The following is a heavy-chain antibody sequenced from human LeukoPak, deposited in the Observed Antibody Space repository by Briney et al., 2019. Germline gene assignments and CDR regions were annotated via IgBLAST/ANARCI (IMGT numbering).Heavy chain of an antibody. J-gene: IGHJ6*02. CDR2: INTRGDTT. Sequence: GGSLRLSCVASGFTFSDYYLTWIRQAPGKGLEWISHINTRGDTTYYTDSVRGRFTLSRDNAMHSLYLEMHSLRGDDTAIYYCARGVRGSGSTVDFPSYYYAVDVWGQGTTVIVSS. V-gene: IGHV3-11*01. CDR3: ARGVRGSGSTVDFPSYYYAVDV. D-gene: IGHD2/OR15-2a*01. CDR1: GFTFSDYY.